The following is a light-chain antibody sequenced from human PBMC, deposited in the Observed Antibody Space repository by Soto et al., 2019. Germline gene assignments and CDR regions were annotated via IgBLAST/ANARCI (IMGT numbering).Light chain of an antibody. Sequence: DIVMTPSPDSLAVSLGERAAINCKSSQSVLYSSNNKNHLAWYQQKPGQPPKLLIYWASTRESGVPDRFSGSGSGTDFTLTISSLQAEDVAVYYCQQYYSPPYTFGQGTKREIK. J-gene: IGKJ2*01. CDR2: WAS. V-gene: IGKV4-1*01. CDR1: QSVLYSSNNKNH. CDR3: QQYYSPPYT.